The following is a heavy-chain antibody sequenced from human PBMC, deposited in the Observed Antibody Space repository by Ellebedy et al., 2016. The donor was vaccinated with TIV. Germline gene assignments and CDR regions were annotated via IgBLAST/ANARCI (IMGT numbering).Heavy chain of an antibody. V-gene: IGHV4-39*07. CDR2: IYYSGST. Sequence: SETLSLTXSVSGGSISSSSYYWGWIRQPPGKGLEWIGTIYYSGSTYYNPSLKSRVTISVDTSKNQFSLKLSSVTAADTAVYYCARIPIVVPDYYYGMDVWGQGTTVTVSS. CDR1: GGSISSSSYY. CDR3: ARIPIVVPDYYYGMDV. D-gene: IGHD3-22*01. J-gene: IGHJ6*02.